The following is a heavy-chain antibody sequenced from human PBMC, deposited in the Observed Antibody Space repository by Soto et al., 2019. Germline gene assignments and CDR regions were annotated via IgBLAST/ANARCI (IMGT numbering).Heavy chain of an antibody. J-gene: IGHJ6*03. CDR3: ARERYYYYYYMDV. Sequence: GGSLRLSCAASGFTVSSNYMSWVRQAPGKGLEWVSVIYSGGSTNYADSVKGRFTISRDNSKNTLYLQMNSLRAEDTAVYYCARERYYYYYYMDVWGKGTTVTVSS. V-gene: IGHV3-66*01. CDR2: IYSGGST. CDR1: GFTVSSNY.